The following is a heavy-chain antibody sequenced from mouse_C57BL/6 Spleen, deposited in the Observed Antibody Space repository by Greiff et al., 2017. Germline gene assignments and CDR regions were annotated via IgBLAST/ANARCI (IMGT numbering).Heavy chain of an antibody. Sequence: QVQLQQPGAELVKPGASVKMSCKASGYTFTSYWITWVKQRPGQGLEWIGDIYPGSGSTNYNEKFKSKATLTVDTSSSTAYMQLSSLTSEDSAVYYCARAGRIYYDFDYWCQGTTLTVSS. J-gene: IGHJ2*01. V-gene: IGHV1-55*01. D-gene: IGHD2-4*01. CDR3: ARAGRIYYDFDY. CDR1: GYTFTSYW. CDR2: IYPGSGST.